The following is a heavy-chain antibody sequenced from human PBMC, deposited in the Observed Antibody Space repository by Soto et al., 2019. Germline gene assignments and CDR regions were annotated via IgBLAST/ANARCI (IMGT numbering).Heavy chain of an antibody. J-gene: IGHJ4*02. CDR2: ITPIYPTT. CDR1: GGTFYTYT. Sequence: ASVKVSCKASGGTFYTYTFSWVRQAPGQGLEWMGSITPIYPTTNYAEKFQGRLTVTADGSTNTAYMELNSLTSEDTAVYYCARILRYSFPTSDDLDSWGQGTLVTVSS. V-gene: IGHV1-69*13. CDR3: ARILRYSFPTSDDLDS. D-gene: IGHD5-18*01.